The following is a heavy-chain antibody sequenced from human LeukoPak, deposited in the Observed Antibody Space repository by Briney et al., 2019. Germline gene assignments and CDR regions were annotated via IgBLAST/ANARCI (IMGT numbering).Heavy chain of an antibody. CDR3: ASAVGYLAV. J-gene: IGHJ4*02. V-gene: IGHV5-51*01. CDR1: GHSFTNYW. Sequence: GESLKISCKDSGHSFTNYWIAWVRQMPGKGLEWMGTIYPYDSAPRFSPSFQGQVTISADKSISTAYLQWSSLKASDTAMYYCASAVGYLAVWGQGTLVTVSS. D-gene: IGHD3-9*01. CDR2: IYPYDSAP.